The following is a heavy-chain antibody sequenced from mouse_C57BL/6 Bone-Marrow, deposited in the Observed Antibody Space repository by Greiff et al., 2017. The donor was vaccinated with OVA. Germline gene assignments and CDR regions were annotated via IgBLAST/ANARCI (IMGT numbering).Heavy chain of an antibody. CDR3: ARRRDYDRGVYYFDY. V-gene: IGHV5-9*01. CDR1: GFTFSSYT. Sequence: EVKLMESGGGLVKPGGSLKLSCAASGFTFSSYTMSWVRQTPEKRLEWVATISGGGGNTYYPDSVKGRFTISRANAKNTLYLQMSSLRSEDTALYYCARRRDYDRGVYYFDYWGQGTTLTVSS. CDR2: ISGGGGNT. J-gene: IGHJ2*01. D-gene: IGHD2-4*01.